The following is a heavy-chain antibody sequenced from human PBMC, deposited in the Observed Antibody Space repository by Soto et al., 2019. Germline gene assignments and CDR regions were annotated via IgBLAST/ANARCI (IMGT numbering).Heavy chain of an antibody. D-gene: IGHD6-13*01. CDR3: ARHEDNIAAAGSLDY. CDR2: IYYSGST. V-gene: IGHV4-39*01. J-gene: IGHJ4*02. Sequence: QLQLQESGPGLVKPSETLSLTCTVSGGSISSSSYYWGWIRQPPGKGLEWIGSIYYSGSTYYNPSLTSRVTISVDTSKNQFSQKLSSVTAADTAVYYCARHEDNIAAAGSLDYWGQGALVTFSS. CDR1: GGSISSSSYY.